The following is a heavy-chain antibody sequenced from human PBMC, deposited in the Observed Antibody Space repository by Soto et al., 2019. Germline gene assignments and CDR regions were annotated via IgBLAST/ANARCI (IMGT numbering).Heavy chain of an antibody. D-gene: IGHD5-12*01. V-gene: IGHV4-39*07. J-gene: IGHJ6*02. CDR1: GGSISSSSYY. CDR2: IYYSGST. Sequence: PSETLSLTCTVSGGSISSSSYYWGWIRQPPGKGLEWIGSIYYSGSTYYNPSLKSRVTISVDTSKNQFSLKLSSVTAADTAVYYCARLNVDIVAIGMYYYYYGMDVWGQGTTVTVSS. CDR3: ARLNVDIVAIGMYYYYYGMDV.